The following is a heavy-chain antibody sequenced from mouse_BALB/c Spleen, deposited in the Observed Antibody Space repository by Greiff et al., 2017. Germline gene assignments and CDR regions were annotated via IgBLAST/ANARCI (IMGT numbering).Heavy chain of an antibody. V-gene: IGHV1S29*02. D-gene: IGHD2-3*01. CDR2: IYPYNGGT. CDR3: ARGDDGYPYAMDY. J-gene: IGHJ4*01. Sequence: EVQLVESGPELVKPGASVKISCKASGYTFTDYNMHWVKQSHGKSLEWIGYIYPYNGGTGYNQKFKSKATLTVDNSSSTAYMELRSLTSEDSAVYYCARGDDGYPYAMDYWGQGTSVTVAS. CDR1: GYTFTDYN.